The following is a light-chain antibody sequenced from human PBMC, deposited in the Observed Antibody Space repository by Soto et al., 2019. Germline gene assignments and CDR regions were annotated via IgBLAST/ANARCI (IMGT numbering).Light chain of an antibody. J-gene: IGKJ4*01. Sequence: EIVLTQSPGTLSLSPGERAPLSCRASQSISSNFLAWYQQKPGQAPRLLIYGVSSRATGIPDRFSGSGSGTDFTLTISRLEPEDFAAYYCQQYGDSPLTFGGGTKVEIK. CDR3: QQYGDSPLT. CDR1: QSISSNF. V-gene: IGKV3-20*01. CDR2: GVS.